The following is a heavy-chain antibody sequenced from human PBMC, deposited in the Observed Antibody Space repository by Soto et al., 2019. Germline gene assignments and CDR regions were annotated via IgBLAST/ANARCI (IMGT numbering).Heavy chain of an antibody. CDR3: ARGGPSIAARLAWFDP. CDR1: GGSISSGGYY. D-gene: IGHD6-6*01. Sequence: SETLSLTCTVSGGSISSGGYYWSWIRQHPGKGLEWIGYIYYSGSTYYNPPLKSRVTISVDTSKNQFSLKLSSVTAADTAVYYCARGGPSIAARLAWFDPWGQGTLVTVSS. CDR2: IYYSGST. V-gene: IGHV4-31*03. J-gene: IGHJ5*02.